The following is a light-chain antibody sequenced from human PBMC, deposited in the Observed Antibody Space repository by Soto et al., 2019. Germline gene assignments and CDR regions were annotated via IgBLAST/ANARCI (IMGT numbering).Light chain of an antibody. V-gene: IGLV2-11*01. CDR3: SSYTGGNPSYV. CDR1: SSDVGGYNY. CDR2: DVS. J-gene: IGLJ1*01. Sequence: ALTQPRSVSGSPGQSVTISCTGTSSDVGGYNYVSWYQQHPGKAPKLMIYDVSQRPSGVPDRFSGSKSGNTASLTVSGLQAEDEADYYCSSYTGGNPSYVFGTGTKVTVL.